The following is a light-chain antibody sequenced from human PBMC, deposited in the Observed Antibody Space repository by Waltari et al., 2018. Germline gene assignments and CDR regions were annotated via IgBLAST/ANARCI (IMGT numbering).Light chain of an antibody. Sequence: DIVMTQSPDSLTVALGERATLNCRSSHGLLWESGSNYLAWDQQKPGQPPKLLISWASTRESGVPDRFSGSGSGTDFALTITRLQSEDVATYYCQQYFGIPSFGQGTKLEI. J-gene: IGKJ2*01. CDR2: WAS. V-gene: IGKV4-1*01. CDR1: HGLLWESGSNY. CDR3: QQYFGIPS.